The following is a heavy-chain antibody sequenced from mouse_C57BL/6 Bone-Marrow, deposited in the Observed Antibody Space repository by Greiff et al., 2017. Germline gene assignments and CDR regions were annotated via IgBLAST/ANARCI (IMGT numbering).Heavy chain of an antibody. V-gene: IGHV1-55*01. J-gene: IGHJ1*03. Sequence: QVQLKQPGAELVKPGASVKMSCKASGYTFTSYWITWVKQRPGQGLEWIGDIYPGSGSTNYNEKFKSKATLTVDTSSSTASMQLSSLTSEDSAVYYCAREGIYYYGSSPLGLGVWGTGTTVTVSS. CDR1: GYTFTSYW. CDR2: IYPGSGST. D-gene: IGHD1-1*01. CDR3: AREGIYYYGSSPLGLGV.